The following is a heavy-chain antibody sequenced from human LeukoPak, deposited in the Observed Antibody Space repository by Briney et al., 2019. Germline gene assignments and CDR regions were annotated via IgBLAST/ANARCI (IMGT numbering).Heavy chain of an antibody. V-gene: IGHV3-53*01. CDR2: IYSGGTT. J-gene: IGHJ5*02. CDR1: GFTVSSNY. CDR3: ASLVGAIRGDWFDP. D-gene: IGHD1-26*01. Sequence: GGSLRLSCAASGFTVSSNYMSRVRQAPGKGLEWVSIIYSGGTTYYADSVKGRFTISRDNSKNTLYLQMNSLRAEDTAVYYCASLVGAIRGDWFDPWGQGTLVTVSS.